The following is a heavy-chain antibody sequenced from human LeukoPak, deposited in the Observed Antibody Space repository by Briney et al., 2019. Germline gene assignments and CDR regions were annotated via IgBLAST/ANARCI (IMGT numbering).Heavy chain of an antibody. CDR1: DGSISTYY. D-gene: IGHD3-16*01. Sequence: SETLSLTCTVSDGSISTYYWSWIRQPAGKGLEWIGRIYTSGSTNYNPSLKSRVTMPVDTSKNQFSLKLRSVTAADTAVYYCARDVITEWFDPWGQGTLVTVSS. V-gene: IGHV4-4*07. CDR3: ARDVITEWFDP. CDR2: IYTSGST. J-gene: IGHJ5*02.